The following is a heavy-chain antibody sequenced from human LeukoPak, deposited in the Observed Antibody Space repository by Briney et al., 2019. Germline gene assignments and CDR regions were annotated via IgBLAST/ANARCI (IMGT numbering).Heavy chain of an antibody. J-gene: IGHJ6*03. V-gene: IGHV3-20*04. CDR1: GFTFSDYY. D-gene: IGHD4-17*01. CDR2: INWNGGST. Sequence: GGSLRLSCAASGFTFSDYYMSWIRQAPGKGLEWVSGINWNGGSTGYADSVKGRFTISRDNAKNSLYLQMNSLRAEDTALYYCARDRDDYAEQGGYYYYMDVWGKGTTVTVSS. CDR3: ARDRDDYAEQGGYYYYMDV.